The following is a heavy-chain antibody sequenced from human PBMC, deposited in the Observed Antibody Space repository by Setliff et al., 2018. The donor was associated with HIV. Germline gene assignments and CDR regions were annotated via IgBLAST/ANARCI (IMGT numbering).Heavy chain of an antibody. D-gene: IGHD1-26*01. J-gene: IGHJ5*02. V-gene: IGHV3-7*03. Sequence: GGSLRLSCAASGFTFSNYWMDWVRQAPGKGLEWVATIKQDGSEIYYMDSVKGRFTISRDNARTSLFLEMRSLRDEDTAVYLCANLWELRAWGQGTLVTVSS. CDR2: IKQDGSEI. CDR3: ANLWELRA. CDR1: GFTFSNYW.